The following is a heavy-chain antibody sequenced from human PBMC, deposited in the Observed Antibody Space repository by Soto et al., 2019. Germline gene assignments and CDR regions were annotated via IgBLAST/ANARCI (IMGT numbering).Heavy chain of an antibody. CDR1: GGSISSYY. J-gene: IGHJ3*02. Sequence: SETLSLTCTVSGGSISSYYWSWIRQPPGKGLEWIGYIYYSGSTNYNPSLKSRVTISVEMSKNQFSLKLSSVTAADTAVYYCARARWAAHNAFDIWGQGTTVTVSS. CDR2: IYYSGST. D-gene: IGHD6-6*01. V-gene: IGHV4-59*01. CDR3: ARARWAAHNAFDI.